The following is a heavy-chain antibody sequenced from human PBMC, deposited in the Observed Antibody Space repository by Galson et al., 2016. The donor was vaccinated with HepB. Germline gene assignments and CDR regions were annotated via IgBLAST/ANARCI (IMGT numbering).Heavy chain of an antibody. V-gene: IGHV6-1*01. J-gene: IGHJ3*01. D-gene: IGHD1-1*01. CDR3: TRAAENWDGMWRNGFAV. Sequence: CAISGDSVSNINSAWAWVRRSPSRGLEWLGRTYYRSKWFNHYTVSVKSRMTINADTSNNQFSLQLESVTLEDTAVYYCTRAAENWDGMWRNGFAVWGQGTVVTVS. CDR2: TYYRSKWFN. CDR1: GDSVSNINSA.